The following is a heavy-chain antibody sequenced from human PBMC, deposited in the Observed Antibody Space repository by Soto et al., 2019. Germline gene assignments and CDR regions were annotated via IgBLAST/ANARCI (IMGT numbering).Heavy chain of an antibody. Sequence: PSETLSLTCTVSRGSISSGTNYWAWILQPPGKGLEWIANICYSWSTFYNPSLKSRVTISLDTSNNQFSLKLRSVTAADTAVYYCARHEAGWYCDSLGQGTLVAVSS. CDR3: ARHEAGWYCDS. CDR2: ICYSWST. D-gene: IGHD6-25*01. J-gene: IGHJ4*02. V-gene: IGHV4-39*01. CDR1: RGSISSGTNY.